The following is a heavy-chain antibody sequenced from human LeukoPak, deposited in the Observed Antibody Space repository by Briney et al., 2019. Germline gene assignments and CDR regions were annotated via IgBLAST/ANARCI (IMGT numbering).Heavy chain of an antibody. V-gene: IGHV3-23*01. J-gene: IGHJ1*01. Sequence: GGSLRLSCAASGFTFSSYAMSWVRQAPGKGLEWVSAISGSGGSTYYGDSVKGGFTIYRDNSKNTVYMKINSLRAEDTAVYYCAKDSTVVTPAEYFQHWGQGTLVTVSS. CDR3: AKDSTVVTPAEYFQH. CDR1: GFTFSSYA. CDR2: ISGSGGST. D-gene: IGHD4-23*01.